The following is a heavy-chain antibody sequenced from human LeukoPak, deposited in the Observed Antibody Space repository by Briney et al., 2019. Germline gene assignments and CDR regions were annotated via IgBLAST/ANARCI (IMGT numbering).Heavy chain of an antibody. V-gene: IGHV3-21*01. J-gene: IGHJ4*02. CDR3: ARDSLAPYGDYVWGGYRGIDY. CDR2: ISSSSSYI. CDR1: GFTFSSYS. Sequence: KPGGSLRLSCAASGFTFSSYSMNWVRQAPGKGLEWVSSISSSSSYIYYADSVKGRFTISRDNAKNSLYLQMNSLRAEDTAVYYCARDSLAPYGDYVWGGYRGIDYWGQGTLVTVSS. D-gene: IGHD3-16*02.